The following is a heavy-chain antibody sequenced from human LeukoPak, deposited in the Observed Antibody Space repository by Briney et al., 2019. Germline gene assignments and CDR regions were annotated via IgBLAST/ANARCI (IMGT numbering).Heavy chain of an antibody. D-gene: IGHD4-17*01. J-gene: IGHJ4*02. CDR1: GFIFSSHW. V-gene: IGHV3-7*01. CDR3: ATWDDYGDYVAFEY. CDR2: IKQGGSEK. Sequence: GGSLRLSCAASGFIFSSHWMTWVRQAPGKGLEFVASIKQGGSEKYYADSVKGRFTVSRDNAKNSLNLQMNSLSAGDTTVYYCATWDDYGDYVAFEYWGQGTLVTVSS.